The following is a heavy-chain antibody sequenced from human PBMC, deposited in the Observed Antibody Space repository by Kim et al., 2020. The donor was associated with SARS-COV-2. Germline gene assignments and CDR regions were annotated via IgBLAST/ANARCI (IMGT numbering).Heavy chain of an antibody. CDR1: GFTFSSYS. J-gene: IGHJ6*02. CDR3: ACIAVAGYGMGV. CDR2: ISSSSSTI. V-gene: IGHV3-48*02. Sequence: GGSLRLSCAASGFTFSSYSMNWVRQAPGKGLEWVSYISSSSSTIYYADSVKGRFTISRDNTKNSLYLQMNSLRDEDTAVYYCACIAVAGYGMGVWGQGTTVTVSS. D-gene: IGHD6-19*01.